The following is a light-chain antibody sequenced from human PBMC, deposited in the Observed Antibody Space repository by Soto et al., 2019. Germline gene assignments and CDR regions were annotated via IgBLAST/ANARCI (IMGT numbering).Light chain of an antibody. J-gene: IGLJ1*01. CDR2: DVS. V-gene: IGLV2-14*01. Sequence: QSALTQPASVSGSPGQSITISCTGTSSDVGDYNYVSWYQQHPGKAPKLMIYDVSNRPSGVSNRFSGSKSGSTASLTISGLQAEDEAEYYCISYTSSTTRVFGTGTKVTVL. CDR3: ISYTSSTTRV. CDR1: SSDVGDYNY.